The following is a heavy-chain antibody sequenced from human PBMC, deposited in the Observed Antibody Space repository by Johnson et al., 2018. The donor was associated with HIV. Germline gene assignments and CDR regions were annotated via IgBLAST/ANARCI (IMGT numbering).Heavy chain of an antibody. CDR1: GFTFSNYA. CDR2: ISYDGSKK. D-gene: IGHD6-19*01. J-gene: IGHJ3*02. V-gene: IGHV3-30-3*02. CDR3: AKWGSVAVAAIGNAFDI. Sequence: VQLVESGGGVVQPGRSLRLSCAASGFTFSNYAMHWVRQAPGKGLEWVAVISYDGSKKNYADSVKGRFSISRDNSKNTVYLKMNSLSAEDTAVYYCAKWGSVAVAAIGNAFDIWGQGTMVTVSS.